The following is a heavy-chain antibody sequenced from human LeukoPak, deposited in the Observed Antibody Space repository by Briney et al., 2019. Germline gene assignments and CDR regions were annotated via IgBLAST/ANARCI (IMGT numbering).Heavy chain of an antibody. CDR2: IYSGGST. D-gene: IGHD1-14*01. Sequence: GGTLRLPCAASGFTVSSNYMTWVRQAPGKGLEWVSVIYSGGSTYYADSVTGRFTISRDDSKNTLYLQMNSLRAEDTAVYYCASGLPPGIIDYWGQGTLVTVPT. V-gene: IGHV3-53*01. CDR1: GFTVSSNY. CDR3: ASGLPPGIIDY. J-gene: IGHJ4*02.